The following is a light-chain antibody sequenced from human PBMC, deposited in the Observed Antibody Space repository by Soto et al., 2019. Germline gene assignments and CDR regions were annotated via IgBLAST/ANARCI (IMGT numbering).Light chain of an antibody. Sequence: EIVLTQSPGPLSLSPGERATLSCRASQSVSSRYLAWYPQKPGQAPRLLIYGASSRAPGIPDRFSGSGSGTDCTVTISRPEPEDGAVDDCQSRMYTCGQGTVLEIK. V-gene: IGKV3-20*01. CDR3: QSRMYT. CDR2: GAS. CDR1: QSVSSRY. J-gene: IGKJ2*01.